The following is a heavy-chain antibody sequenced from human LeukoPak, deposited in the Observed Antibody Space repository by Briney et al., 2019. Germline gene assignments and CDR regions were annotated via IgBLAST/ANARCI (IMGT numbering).Heavy chain of an antibody. CDR1: GGTFSSYA. J-gene: IGHJ4*02. Sequence: SVKVSCKASGGTFSSYAISWVRQAPGQGLEWMGRIIPIFGTANYAQKFQGRVTITTDESTSTAYMELSSLRSEDTAVYYCASRHYDYVWGSYRTFDYWGQGTLVTDSS. CDR2: IIPIFGTA. CDR3: ASRHYDYVWGSYRTFDY. D-gene: IGHD3-16*02. V-gene: IGHV1-69*05.